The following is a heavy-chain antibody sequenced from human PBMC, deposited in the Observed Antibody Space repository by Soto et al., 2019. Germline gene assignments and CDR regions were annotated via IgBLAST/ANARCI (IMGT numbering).Heavy chain of an antibody. CDR3: ARRAETNGWNGFGADKYYFDF. J-gene: IGHJ4*02. CDR1: GYTFTSYD. CDR2: MNPNTGNS. Sequence: PRASVKVSFKGSGYTFTSYDIYLVRQATGQGLEWMGWMNPNTGNSGYAQKFQGRVTMTSDTSISTAHMELSSLRSEDTAVYYCARRAETNGWNGFGADKYYFDFWGQGTLVTVSS. V-gene: IGHV1-8*01. D-gene: IGHD1-1*01.